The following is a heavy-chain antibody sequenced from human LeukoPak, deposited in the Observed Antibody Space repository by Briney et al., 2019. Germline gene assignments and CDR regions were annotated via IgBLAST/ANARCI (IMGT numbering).Heavy chain of an antibody. CDR2: ISAYNGNT. D-gene: IGHD1-7*01. CDR3: ARDKGYNWNYVIDY. J-gene: IGHJ4*02. Sequence: ASVTVSCKASGYTFTSYGISWVRQAPGQGLEWMGWISAYNGNTNYAQKLQGRVTITTDTSTSTAYMELRSLRSDDTAVYYCARDKGYNWNYVIDYWGQGTLVTVSS. CDR1: GYTFTSYG. V-gene: IGHV1-18*01.